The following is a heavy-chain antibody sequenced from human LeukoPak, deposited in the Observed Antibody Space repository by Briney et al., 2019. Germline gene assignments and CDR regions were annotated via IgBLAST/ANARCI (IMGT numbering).Heavy chain of an antibody. CDR1: GGSLNSGSYY. CDR3: ARGSGDFDY. D-gene: IGHD2-15*01. J-gene: IGHJ4*02. CDR2: ISYRGST. V-gene: IGHV4-31*03. Sequence: TLSLTCTVFGGSLNSGSYYWSWIRHHPGKGLEWIGYISYRGSTHSNPSLKSRVSISADTSKNQFSLKLSYVTAADTAVYYCARGSGDFDYWGQGTLVTVSS.